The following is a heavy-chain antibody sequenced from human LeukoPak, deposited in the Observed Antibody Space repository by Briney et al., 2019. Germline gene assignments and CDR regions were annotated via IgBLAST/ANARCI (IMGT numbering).Heavy chain of an antibody. CDR3: ARTFRGIYYDSSGYPGY. Sequence: SETLSVTCTVSGGSISSYYWSWIRQPAGKGVEWIGRIYTSGSTNYNPSLKSRVTMSVDTSKNQFSLKLSSVTAADTAVYYCARTFRGIYYDSSGYPGYWGQGTLVTVSS. J-gene: IGHJ4*02. V-gene: IGHV4-4*07. CDR2: IYTSGST. CDR1: GGSISSYY. D-gene: IGHD3-22*01.